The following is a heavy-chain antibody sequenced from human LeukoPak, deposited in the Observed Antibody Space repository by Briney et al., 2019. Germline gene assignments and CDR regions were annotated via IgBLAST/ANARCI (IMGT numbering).Heavy chain of an antibody. CDR3: AREGVREVEENWFDP. D-gene: IGHD3-10*01. J-gene: IGHJ5*02. CDR1: GGSISSYY. V-gene: IGHV4-59*12. Sequence: PSETLSLTCTVSGGSISSYYWSWIRQPPGKGLEWIGYIYYSGSTNYNPSLKSRVTISVDTSKNQFSLKLSSVTAADTAVYYCAREGVREVEENWFDPWGQGTLVTVSS. CDR2: IYYSGST.